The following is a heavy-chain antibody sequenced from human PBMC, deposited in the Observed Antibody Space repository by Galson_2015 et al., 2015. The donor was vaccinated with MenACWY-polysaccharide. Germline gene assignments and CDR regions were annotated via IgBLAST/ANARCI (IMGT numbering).Heavy chain of an antibody. Sequence: SVKVSCKASGYTFTSYGISWVRQAPGQGLEWMGWISAYNGNTDYAQKLQGRVTMTTDTPTSTAYMELRSLRSDDTAVYYCARVGQYCSGDSCFDYWGQGTLVTVSS. V-gene: IGHV1-18*01. J-gene: IGHJ4*02. CDR3: ARVGQYCSGDSCFDY. D-gene: IGHD2-15*01. CDR2: ISAYNGNT. CDR1: GYTFTSYG.